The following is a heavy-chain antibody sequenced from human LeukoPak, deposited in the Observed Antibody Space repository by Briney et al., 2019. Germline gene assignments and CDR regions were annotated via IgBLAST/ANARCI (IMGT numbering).Heavy chain of an antibody. CDR2: INHSGST. V-gene: IGHV4-34*01. Sequence: SETLSLTCAVYGGSFSGYYWSWIRQPPGKGLEWIGEINHSGSTNYNPSLKSRVTISVDTSKNQFSLKLSSVTAADTAVYYCARHLRYFFTKGWFDPWGQGTLVTVSS. CDR3: ARHLRYFFTKGWFDP. D-gene: IGHD3-9*01. CDR1: GGSFSGYY. J-gene: IGHJ5*02.